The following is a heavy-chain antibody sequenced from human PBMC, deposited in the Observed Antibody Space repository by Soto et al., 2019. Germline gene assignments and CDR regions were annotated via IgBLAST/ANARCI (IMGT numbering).Heavy chain of an antibody. D-gene: IGHD5-18*01. Sequence: ASVKVSCKASGYTFTNYYMHWVRQAPGQGLEWMGIINPSGGSTSYAQKFQGRVTMTRDTSTSTVYMELSSLRSEDTAVYYCARDTAMGDSSYYGIDVWGQGTTVNVPS. CDR3: ARDTAMGDSSYYGIDV. CDR1: GYTFTNYY. V-gene: IGHV1-46*01. CDR2: INPSGGST. J-gene: IGHJ6*02.